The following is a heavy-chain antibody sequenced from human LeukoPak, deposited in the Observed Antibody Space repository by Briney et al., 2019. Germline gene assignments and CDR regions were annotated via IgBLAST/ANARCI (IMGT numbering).Heavy chain of an antibody. CDR2: FDPEDGET. V-gene: IGHV1-24*01. D-gene: IGHD1-26*01. J-gene: IGHJ5*02. CDR1: GYTLTELS. Sequence: ASVKVSCKVSGYTLTELSMHWVRQAPGKGLEWMGGFDPEDGETIYAQKSQGRVTMTEDTSTDTAYMELSSLRSEDTAVYYCATETISGSSSRRIRWFDPWGQGTLVTVSS. CDR3: ATETISGSSSRRIRWFDP.